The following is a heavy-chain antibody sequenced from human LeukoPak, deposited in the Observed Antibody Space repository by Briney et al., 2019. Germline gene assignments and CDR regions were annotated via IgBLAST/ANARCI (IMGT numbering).Heavy chain of an antibody. Sequence: SETLSLTCTVSGGSISSYYWSWIRQPPGKGLEWNGYIYYSGSTNYNPSLKSRVTISVDTSKNQFSLKLSSVTAADTAVYYCARVKGIAVAGRDYYYYYGMDVWGQGTTVTVSS. CDR1: GGSISSYY. CDR3: ARVKGIAVAGRDYYYYYGMDV. V-gene: IGHV4-59*01. J-gene: IGHJ6*02. D-gene: IGHD6-19*01. CDR2: IYYSGST.